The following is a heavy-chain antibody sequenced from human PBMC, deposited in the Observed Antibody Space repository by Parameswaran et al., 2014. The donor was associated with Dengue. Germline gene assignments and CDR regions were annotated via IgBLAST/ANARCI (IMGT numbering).Heavy chain of an antibody. CDR2: INHSGST. V-gene: IGHV4-34*01. CDR3: ARTGDKLLWFGELLSRPYYYYYYGMDV. J-gene: IGHJ6*02. Sequence: PGKGLEWIGEINHSGSTNYNPSLKSRVTISVDTSKNQFSLKLSSVTAADTAVYYCARTGDKLLWFGELLSRPYYYYYYGMDVWGQGTTVTVSS. D-gene: IGHD3-10*01.